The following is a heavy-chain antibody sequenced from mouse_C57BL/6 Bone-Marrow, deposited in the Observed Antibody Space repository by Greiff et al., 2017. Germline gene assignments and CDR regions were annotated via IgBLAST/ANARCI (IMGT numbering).Heavy chain of an antibody. CDR3: AREGGWLLLLWYFDV. V-gene: IGHV1-22*01. CDR1: GYTFTDYN. Sequence: VQLQQSGPELVKPGASVKMSCKASGYTFTDYNMHWVKQSPGKSLEWIGYINPNNGGTSYNQKFKGKATLTVNKSSSTAYMELRSLTSEDSAVYYCAREGGWLLLLWYFDVWGTGTTVTVSS. J-gene: IGHJ1*03. CDR2: INPNNGGT. D-gene: IGHD2-3*01.